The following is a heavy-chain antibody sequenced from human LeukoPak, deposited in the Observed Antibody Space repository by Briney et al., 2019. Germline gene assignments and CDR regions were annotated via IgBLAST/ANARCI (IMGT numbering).Heavy chain of an antibody. J-gene: IGHJ4*02. CDR3: ARAGNYYGSGIDY. V-gene: IGHV3-11*04. D-gene: IGHD3-10*01. Sequence: GGSLRLSCAASGFTFGEYYMSWIRQAPGKGLEWISYISPGGITIYYADSVKGRFTISRDNAKNSLSLQMNSLKAEDSAVYFCARAGNYYGSGIDYWGQGTLVTVSS. CDR1: GFTFGEYY. CDR2: ISPGGITI.